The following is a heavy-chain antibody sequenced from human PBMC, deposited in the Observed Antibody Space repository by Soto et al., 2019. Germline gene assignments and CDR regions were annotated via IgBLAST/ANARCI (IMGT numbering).Heavy chain of an antibody. D-gene: IGHD3-3*01. V-gene: IGHV3-64D*06. Sequence: PGGSLRLSCSASGFTFSSYAMHWVRQAPGKGLEYVSAISSNGGSTYYADSVKGRFTISRDNSKNTLYLQMSSLRAEDTAVYYCVKGKTAITIFGVVITSYHDAFDIWGQGTMVTVSS. CDR2: ISSNGGST. J-gene: IGHJ3*02. CDR3: VKGKTAITIFGVVITSYHDAFDI. CDR1: GFTFSSYA.